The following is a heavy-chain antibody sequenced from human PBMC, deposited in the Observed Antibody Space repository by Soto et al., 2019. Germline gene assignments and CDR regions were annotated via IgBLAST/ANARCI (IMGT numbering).Heavy chain of an antibody. CDR2: INAGNGNT. Sequence: VASVKVSCKASGYTFTSYAMHCVRQAPGQRLEWMGWINAGNGNTKYSQKFQGRVTITRDTSASTAYMELSSLRSEDTAVYYCARVAATKEKPPHFDYWGQGTLVTVSS. V-gene: IGHV1-3*01. CDR1: GYTFTSYA. J-gene: IGHJ4*02. CDR3: ARVAATKEKPPHFDY. D-gene: IGHD1-26*01.